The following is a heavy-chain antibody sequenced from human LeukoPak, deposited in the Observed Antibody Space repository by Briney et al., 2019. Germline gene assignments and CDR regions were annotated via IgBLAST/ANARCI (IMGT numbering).Heavy chain of an antibody. D-gene: IGHD2-15*01. Sequence: SETLSLTCTVSGGSISSSSYYWGWIRQPPGKGLEWIVSIYYSGSTYYNPSLKSRVTISVDTSKNQFSLKLSAVTAADTAVYYCARQIGYCSGGSCYSYCQHGGQGTLVTVPS. CDR3: ARQIGYCSGGSCYSYCQH. V-gene: IGHV4-39*01. CDR2: IYYSGST. J-gene: IGHJ1*01. CDR1: GGSISSSSYY.